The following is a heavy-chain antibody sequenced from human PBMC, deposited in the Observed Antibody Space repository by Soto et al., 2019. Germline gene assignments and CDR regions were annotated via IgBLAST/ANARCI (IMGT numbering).Heavy chain of an antibody. V-gene: IGHV1-3*01. CDR2: INPGNSNT. D-gene: IGHD4-17*01. CDR1: GSKFTSRD. Sequence: SVRASDRASGSKFTSRDMHLAPQATAQRLEWMGWINPGNSNTKYSQKFQGRVTITRDTSASTAYMELSSLRSEDSSVHYSARDTAPPDLWCQGTTVTVS. J-gene: IGHJ6*02. CDR3: ARDTAPPDL.